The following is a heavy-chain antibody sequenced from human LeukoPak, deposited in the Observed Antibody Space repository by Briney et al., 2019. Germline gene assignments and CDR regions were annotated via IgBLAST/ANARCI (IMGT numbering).Heavy chain of an antibody. V-gene: IGHV6-1*01. CDR3: ASSTVGQQLVDYYYYMDV. D-gene: IGHD6-13*01. CDR1: GDSVSSNSAA. J-gene: IGHJ6*03. CDR2: TYYRSKWYN. Sequence: SQTLSLTCAISGDSVSSNSAAWNWIRQSPSRGLEWLGRTYYRSKWYNDYAVSVKSRITINPDTSKNQFSLQLNSVTPEDTAVYYCASSTVGQQLVDYYYYMDVWGKGTTVTISS.